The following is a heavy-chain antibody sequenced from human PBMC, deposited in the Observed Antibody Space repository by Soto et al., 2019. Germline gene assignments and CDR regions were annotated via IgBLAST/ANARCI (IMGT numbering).Heavy chain of an antibody. J-gene: IGHJ4*02. CDR2: IYPGDSDT. CDR1: GYSFTSYW. V-gene: IGHV5-51*01. Sequence: EVQLVQSGAEVKKPGESLKISCQGSGYSFTSYWIAWVRQMPGKGLEWMGIIYPGDSDTRYSPSLQGQVTISADKSITTAYLQWSSLKASDTAMYYCARVAAAGIKDYYFDYWGQGTLVTVSS. D-gene: IGHD6-13*01. CDR3: ARVAAAGIKDYYFDY.